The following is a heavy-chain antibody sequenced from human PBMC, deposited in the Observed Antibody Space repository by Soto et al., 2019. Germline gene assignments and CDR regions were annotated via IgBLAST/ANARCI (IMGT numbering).Heavy chain of an antibody. Sequence: QVQLQQWGAGLLKPSETLSLTCAVYGGSFSGYYWSWIRQPPRKGLEWIGEINHSGSTNYNPSLKSRVTISVDTSKSQFAVKLPSVTAADTAVYYCARVGYSSSWYRRGAFDIWGQGTMVTVSS. D-gene: IGHD6-13*01. CDR1: GGSFSGYY. V-gene: IGHV4-34*01. CDR3: ARVGYSSSWYRRGAFDI. CDR2: INHSGST. J-gene: IGHJ3*02.